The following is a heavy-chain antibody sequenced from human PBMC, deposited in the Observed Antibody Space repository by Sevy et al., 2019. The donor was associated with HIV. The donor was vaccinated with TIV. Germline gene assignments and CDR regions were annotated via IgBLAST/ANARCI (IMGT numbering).Heavy chain of an antibody. V-gene: IGHV3-21*01. D-gene: IGHD3-3*01. J-gene: IGHJ3*01. CDR1: GFTFSSYS. CDR3: ASAGVVIEKDAFDF. Sequence: GWSLRLSCAASGFTFSSYSMNWVRQAPGKGLEWVSSIISSSRYIYYPDSVRGRFTISRDNAKNSLYLQMNSLRAEDTAVYYCASAGVVIEKDAFDFWGQGTMVIVSS. CDR2: IISSSRYI.